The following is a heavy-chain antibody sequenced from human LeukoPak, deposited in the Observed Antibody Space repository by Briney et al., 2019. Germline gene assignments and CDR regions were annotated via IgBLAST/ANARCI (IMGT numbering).Heavy chain of an antibody. V-gene: IGHV3-30-3*01. CDR3: AGDRITYYDFWSGYQAGDWFDP. CDR1: GFTFSSYA. D-gene: IGHD3-3*01. CDR2: ISYDGSNK. Sequence: GGSLRLSCAASGFTFSSYAMHWVRQAPGKGLEWVAVISYDGSNKYYADSVKGRFTISRDNSKNTLYLQMNSLRAEDTAVYYCAGDRITYYDFWSGYQAGDWFDPWGQGTLVTVSS. J-gene: IGHJ5*02.